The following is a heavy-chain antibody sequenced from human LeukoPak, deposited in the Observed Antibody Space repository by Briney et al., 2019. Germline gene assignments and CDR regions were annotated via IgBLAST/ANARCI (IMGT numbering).Heavy chain of an antibody. V-gene: IGHV4-59*01. CDR3: ARGGVNIAVALDY. CDR1: GGFFSGYY. J-gene: IGHJ4*02. D-gene: IGHD6-19*01. CDR2: IYYSGST. Sequence: SETLSLTCAVYGGFFSGYYWSWIRQPPGKGLEWIGYIYYSGSTNYNPSLKSRVTISVDTSKNQFSLKLSSVTAADTAVYYCARGGVNIAVALDYRGQGTLVTVSS.